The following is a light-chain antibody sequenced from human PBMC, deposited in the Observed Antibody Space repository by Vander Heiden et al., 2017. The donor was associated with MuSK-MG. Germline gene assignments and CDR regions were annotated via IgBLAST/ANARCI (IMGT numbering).Light chain of an antibody. Sequence: NFMLTQPHSVSESPGKTVTISCTRSSGSIASNYVQWYQQRPGSSPSTVSYEENQRPFGVPDRFSGSIDSSSKSASPKTYGLKTEDEADEDWQYCGSSNQSVVCGGGTKLTVL. CDR1: SGSIASNY. V-gene: IGLV6-57*01. CDR2: EEN. J-gene: IGLJ2*01. CDR3: QYCGSSNQSVV.